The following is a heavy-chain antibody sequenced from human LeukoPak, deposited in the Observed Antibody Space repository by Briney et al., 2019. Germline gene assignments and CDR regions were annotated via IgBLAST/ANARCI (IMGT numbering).Heavy chain of an antibody. V-gene: IGHV3-23*01. CDR2: ISGSGGST. D-gene: IGHD5-18*01. CDR3: AKLVTGGYSYDYYYFDY. Sequence: PGGSLRLSCAASGFTFSSYAMSWVRRAPGKGLEWVSAISGSGGSTYYADSVKGRFTISRDNSKNTLYLQMNSLRAEDTAVYYCAKLVTGGYSYDYYYFDYWGQGTLVTVSS. J-gene: IGHJ4*02. CDR1: GFTFSSYA.